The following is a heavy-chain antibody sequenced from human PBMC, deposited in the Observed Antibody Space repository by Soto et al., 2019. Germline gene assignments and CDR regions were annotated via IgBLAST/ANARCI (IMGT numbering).Heavy chain of an antibody. CDR1: GYTFASDI. Sequence: QVQLVQSGGEVKKPGASVKVSCKTSGYTFASDIISWIRQAPGEGVEWMGGISGENGDTYYAQKVQGSVTMTTDTTTTAYIELRSLRFDGTAVYYCARGTADFWGSYAPPDYSHYGLDAWGQGTTVIVS. J-gene: IGHJ6*02. V-gene: IGHV1-18*01. D-gene: IGHD3-3*01. CDR2: ISGENGDT. CDR3: ARGTADFWGSYAPPDYSHYGLDA.